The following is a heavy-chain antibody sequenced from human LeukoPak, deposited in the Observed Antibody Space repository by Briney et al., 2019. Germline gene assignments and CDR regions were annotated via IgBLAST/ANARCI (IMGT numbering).Heavy chain of an antibody. V-gene: IGHV1-2*02. D-gene: IGHD1-1*01. Sequence: ASVKVSCKASGYTFTGYSMHWVRQAPGQGLEWMGWINPKSGGTNYAEKFQGRVTMTRDTSITTAHMELSRLRSDDTAVYYCASHRGTTYYMDVWGKGTTVTISS. CDR3: ASHRGTTYYMDV. CDR2: INPKSGGT. CDR1: GYTFTGYS. J-gene: IGHJ6*03.